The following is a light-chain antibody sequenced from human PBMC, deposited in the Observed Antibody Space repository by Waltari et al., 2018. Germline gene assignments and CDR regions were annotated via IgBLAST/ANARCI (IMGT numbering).Light chain of an antibody. CDR1: QSINRW. J-gene: IGKJ1*01. CDR2: RAS. CDR3: QQYSDDWT. Sequence: DIQMTQSPSTLSASVGDTVSITCRASQSINRWLAWYQQKPGKAPNRLIYRASTLESGVPSRLNGSESGAEFTLTISSLQPDDFATYYCQQYSDDWTFGQGTKVEIK. V-gene: IGKV1-5*03.